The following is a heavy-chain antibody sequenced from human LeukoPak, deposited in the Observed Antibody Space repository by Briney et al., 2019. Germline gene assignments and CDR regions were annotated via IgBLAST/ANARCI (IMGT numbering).Heavy chain of an antibody. V-gene: IGHV4-38-2*02. CDR2: IYHSGST. D-gene: IGHD5-12*01. CDR1: GGSISSYY. Sequence: SETLSLTCTVSGGSISSYYWSWIRQPPGKGLEWIGSIYHSGSTYYNPSLKSRVTISVDTSKNQFSLKLSSVTAADTAVYYCARDQGGGLRLGPIGYWGQGTLVTVSS. CDR3: ARDQGGGLRLGPIGY. J-gene: IGHJ4*02.